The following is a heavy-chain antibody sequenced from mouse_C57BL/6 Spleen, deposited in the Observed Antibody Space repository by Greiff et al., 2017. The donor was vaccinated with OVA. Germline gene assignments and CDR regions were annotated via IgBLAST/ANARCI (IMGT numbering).Heavy chain of an antibody. V-gene: IGHV1-26*01. CDR3: ARGPLLSGFAY. CDR1: GYTFTDYY. D-gene: IGHD1-1*01. J-gene: IGHJ3*01. CDR2: INPNNGGT. Sequence: EVQLQQSGPELVKPGASVKISCKASGYTFTDYYMNWVKQSHGKSLEWIGDINPNNGGTSYNQKFKGKATLTVDKSSSTAYMELRSLTSEDSAVYYCARGPLLSGFAYWGQGTLVTVSA.